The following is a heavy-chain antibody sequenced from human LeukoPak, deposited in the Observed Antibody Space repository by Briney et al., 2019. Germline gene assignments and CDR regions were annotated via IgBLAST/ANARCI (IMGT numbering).Heavy chain of an antibody. CDR2: IYYSGST. CDR3: TRHLYSSDGFYYYERDV. Sequence: PSETLSLTCTVRGDSTRGGGYYRVCIRQPPGKGLEWIGSIYYSGSTYYNPSLKSRVTMSVDTSTNQFSLKLSSVTAADTAVYYYTRHLYSSDGFYYYERDVWGQGTTVTVSS. J-gene: IGHJ6*02. V-gene: IGHV4-39*01. D-gene: IGHD4-11*01. CDR1: GDSTRGGGYY.